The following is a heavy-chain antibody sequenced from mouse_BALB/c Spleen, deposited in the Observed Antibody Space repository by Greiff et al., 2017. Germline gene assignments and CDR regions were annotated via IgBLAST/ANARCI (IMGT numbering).Heavy chain of an antibody. D-gene: IGHD1-2*01. CDR2: ISSGGST. CDR3: ARGTTAKAWFAY. V-gene: IGHV5-6-5*01. J-gene: IGHJ3*01. Sequence: EVKLMESGGGLVKPGGSLKLSCAASGFTFSSYAMSWVRQTPEKRLEWVASISSGGSTYYPDSVKGRFTISRDNARNILYLQMSSLRSEDTAMYYCARGTTAKAWFAYWGQGTLVTVSA. CDR1: GFTFSSYA.